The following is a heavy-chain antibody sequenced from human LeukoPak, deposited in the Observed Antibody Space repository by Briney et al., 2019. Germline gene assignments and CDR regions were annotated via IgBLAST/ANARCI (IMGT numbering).Heavy chain of an antibody. V-gene: IGHV4-39*01. D-gene: IGHD4-23*01. CDR3: ARIDGGHHLSPFDY. Sequence: SETLSLTCTVSGVSFSSSSYYWGWIRQPPGKGLEWIGSFYYSGSTYYNPSLKSRVTISVDPSKNQFSLKLSSVTAADTAIYYCARIDGGHHLSPFDYWGQGTLVTVSS. CDR2: FYYSGST. J-gene: IGHJ4*02. CDR1: GVSFSSSSYY.